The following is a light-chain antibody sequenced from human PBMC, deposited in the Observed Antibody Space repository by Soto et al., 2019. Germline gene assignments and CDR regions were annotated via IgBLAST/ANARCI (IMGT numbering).Light chain of an antibody. J-gene: IGLJ2*01. CDR3: SSYAGNNNVV. Sequence: QSALTQPHSASGSPGQPVTISGTGTSSDVGDYKFVSWYQQHPGKAPKLLIYEVSRRPSGVPDRFSGSKSGNTASLTVSGLQAEYEADYYCSSYAGNNNVVFGGGTKLTVL. CDR1: SSDVGDYKF. V-gene: IGLV2-8*01. CDR2: EVS.